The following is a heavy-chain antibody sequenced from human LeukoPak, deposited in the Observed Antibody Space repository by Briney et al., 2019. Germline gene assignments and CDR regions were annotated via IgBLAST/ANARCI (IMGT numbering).Heavy chain of an antibody. D-gene: IGHD3-22*01. Sequence: ASVKVSCKASGYTFTSYGISWVRQAPGQGLEWMGWISAYNGNTNYAQKLQGRVTMTTDTSTSTAYMELRSLRSDDTAVYYRARERTYYYDSSGPTPDYWGQGTLVTVSS. CDR3: ARERTYYYDSSGPTPDY. CDR1: GYTFTSYG. CDR2: ISAYNGNT. J-gene: IGHJ4*02. V-gene: IGHV1-18*01.